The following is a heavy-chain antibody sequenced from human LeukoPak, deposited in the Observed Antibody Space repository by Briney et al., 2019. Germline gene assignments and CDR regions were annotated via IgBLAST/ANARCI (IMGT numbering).Heavy chain of an antibody. CDR3: ARHAHIVAPSRI. Sequence: SETLSLTCTVSGGSISSSSYYWGWIRQPPGKGLEWIGSIYYSGSTYYNPSLKSRVTISVDTSKNQFSLELSSVTAADTAVYYCARHAHIVAPSRIRGQGTMVTVSS. CDR2: IYYSGST. CDR1: GGSISSSSYY. V-gene: IGHV4-39*01. D-gene: IGHD2-21*01. J-gene: IGHJ3*02.